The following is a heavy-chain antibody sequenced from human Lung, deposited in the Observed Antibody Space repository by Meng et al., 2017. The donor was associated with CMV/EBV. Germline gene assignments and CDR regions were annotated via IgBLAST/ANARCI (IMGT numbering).Heavy chain of an antibody. J-gene: IGHJ4*02. CDR3: AKDDSAYFDLRSGYSTPPDY. V-gene: IGHV3-30*02. D-gene: IGHD3-3*01. CDR1: GFSFSSYG. Sequence: GGSLRLXCAASGFSFSSYGMQWVRQAPGKGLEWVAFIRYDGSNKYYVDSVKGRFTISRDNSKNMLYLQMNSLRVADTAVYYCAKDDSAYFDLRSGYSTPPDYWGQGTLVXVSS. CDR2: IRYDGSNK.